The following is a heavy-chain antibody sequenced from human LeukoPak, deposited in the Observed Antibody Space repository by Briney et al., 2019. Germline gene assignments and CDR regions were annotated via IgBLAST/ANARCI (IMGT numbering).Heavy chain of an antibody. J-gene: IGHJ4*02. CDR3: AKVRSTMIVVAMDY. Sequence: GGSLRLSCAASGFTFSSYAMSWVRQAPGKGLEWVSAISYSGGSTYYADSVKGRFTISRDSSKNTLYLQMNSLRAEDTAVYYCAKVRSTMIVVAMDYWGQGALLAVSS. V-gene: IGHV3-23*01. CDR2: ISYSGGST. D-gene: IGHD3-22*01. CDR1: GFTFSSYA.